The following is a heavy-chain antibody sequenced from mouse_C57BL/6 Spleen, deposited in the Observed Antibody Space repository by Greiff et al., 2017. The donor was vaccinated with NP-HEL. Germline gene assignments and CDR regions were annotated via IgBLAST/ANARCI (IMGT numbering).Heavy chain of an antibody. J-gene: IGHJ4*01. Sequence: VKVVESGPELVKPGASVKISCKASGYAFSSSWMNWVKQRPGKGLEWIGRIYPGDGDTNYNGKFKGKATLTADKSSSTAYMQLSSLTSEDSAVYFCAREGGNPLNYWGQGTSVTVSS. D-gene: IGHD2-1*01. CDR2: IYPGDGDT. V-gene: IGHV1-82*01. CDR3: AREGGNPLNY. CDR1: GYAFSSSW.